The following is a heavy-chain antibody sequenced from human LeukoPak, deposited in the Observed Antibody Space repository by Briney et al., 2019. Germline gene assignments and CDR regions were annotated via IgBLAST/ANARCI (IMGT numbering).Heavy chain of an antibody. CDR2: INHSGST. CDR3: VRGSPTIFGVVIKWNWFDP. CDR1: GGSFSGYY. V-gene: IGHV4-34*01. D-gene: IGHD3-3*01. Sequence: SETLSLTCAVYGGSFSGYYWSWIRQPPGKGLEWIGEINHSGSTNYNPSLKSRVTISVDRSKNQFSLKLSSVTAADTAVYYCVRGSPTIFGVVIKWNWFDPWGQGTLVTVSS. J-gene: IGHJ5*02.